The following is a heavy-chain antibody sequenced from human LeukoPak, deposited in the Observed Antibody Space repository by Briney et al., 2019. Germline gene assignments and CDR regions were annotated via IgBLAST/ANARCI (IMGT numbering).Heavy chain of an antibody. Sequence: GGSLRLSCAASGFTFSSYWMSWVRQAPGKGLEWVANIKQDGSEKYYVDSVKGRFTISRDNAKNSLYLQMNSLRAEDTAVYYCPPRRITIFGVVKRPMDVWGQGTTVTVSS. V-gene: IGHV3-7*03. D-gene: IGHD3-3*01. CDR2: IKQDGSEK. CDR1: GFTFSSYW. CDR3: PPRRITIFGVVKRPMDV. J-gene: IGHJ6*02.